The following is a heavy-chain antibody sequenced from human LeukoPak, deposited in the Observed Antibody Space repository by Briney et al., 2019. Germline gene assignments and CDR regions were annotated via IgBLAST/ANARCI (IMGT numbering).Heavy chain of an antibody. Sequence: GGSLRLSCAASGFTFSSYEMNWVRQAPGKGLEWLSYISSGGSTIYYADSVKGRFTISRDNAKSSLYLQMNSLRAGDTAVYYCARRHYDSNGYLLDLWGRGTLVTVSS. V-gene: IGHV3-48*03. CDR3: ARRHYDSNGYLLDL. J-gene: IGHJ2*01. D-gene: IGHD3-22*01. CDR2: ISSGGSTI. CDR1: GFTFSSYE.